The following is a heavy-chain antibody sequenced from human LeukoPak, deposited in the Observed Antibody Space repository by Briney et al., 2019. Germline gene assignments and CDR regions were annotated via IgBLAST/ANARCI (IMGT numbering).Heavy chain of an antibody. CDR3: AKDQAVPYYYDSSGLDFDY. V-gene: IGHV3-30*02. Sequence: GGSLRLSCAASGFTFSSYGMHWVRQAPGKGLEWVAFIRYDGSNKYYADSVKGRFTISRDNSKNTLYLQMNSLRAEDTAVYYCAKDQAVPYYYDSSGLDFDYWGQGTPVTVSS. J-gene: IGHJ4*02. D-gene: IGHD3-22*01. CDR2: IRYDGSNK. CDR1: GFTFSSYG.